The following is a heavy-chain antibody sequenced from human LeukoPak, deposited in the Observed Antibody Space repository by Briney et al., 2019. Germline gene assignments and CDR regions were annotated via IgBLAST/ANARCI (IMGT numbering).Heavy chain of an antibody. Sequence: SQPLSLTCTVSGGSISSGSYYWSWIRQPAGKGLEWIGRIYSSGSTNYNPSLKSRVTMSVDTSKNQFSLKLSSVTAADTAVYYCARDSYDYYDSSDSRLDLWGRGTLVTVSS. CDR2: IYSSGST. J-gene: IGHJ2*01. CDR3: ARDSYDYYDSSDSRLDL. D-gene: IGHD3-22*01. CDR1: GGSISSGSYY. V-gene: IGHV4-61*02.